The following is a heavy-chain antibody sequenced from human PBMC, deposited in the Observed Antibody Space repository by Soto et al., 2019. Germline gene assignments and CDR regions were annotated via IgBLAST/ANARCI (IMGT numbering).Heavy chain of an antibody. J-gene: IGHJ6*03. CDR2: ISGSGGST. CDR1: GFTFSSYA. D-gene: IGHD2-15*01. CDR3: AKAGGYCSGGSCYPIRSYYYYMDV. V-gene: IGHV3-23*01. Sequence: GGSLRLSCAASGFTFSSYAMSWVRQAPGKGLEWVSAISGSGGSTYYADSVKGRFTISRDNSKNTLYLQMNSLRAEDTAVYYCAKAGGYCSGGSCYPIRSYYYYMDVWGKGTTVTVSS.